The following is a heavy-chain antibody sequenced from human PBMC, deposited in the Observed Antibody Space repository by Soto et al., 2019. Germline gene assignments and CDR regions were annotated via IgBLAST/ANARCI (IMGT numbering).Heavy chain of an antibody. CDR2: FFHTGTA. D-gene: IGHD4-17*01. J-gene: IGHJ2*01. V-gene: IGHV4-59*11. Sequence: QVQLQESGPGLVKPSETLSLNCSVSGDAITRHYWSWIRQSPVKGLEWLGYFFHTGTALYNPSLRSRVTMSVDTSKNQFSLKLTSVIPADTAVYFCARNYGGNSQFFDLWGRGTLVTVSS. CDR3: ARNYGGNSQFFDL. CDR1: GDAITRHY.